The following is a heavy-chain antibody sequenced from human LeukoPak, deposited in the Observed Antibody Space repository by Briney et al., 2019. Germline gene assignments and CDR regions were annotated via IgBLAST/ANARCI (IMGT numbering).Heavy chain of an antibody. D-gene: IGHD3-22*01. J-gene: IGHJ4*02. CDR3: ARDSGVIEGMFDY. CDR1: GGSISTYY. V-gene: IGHV4-59*01. Sequence: RPSETLPLTCTVSGGSISTYYWSWIRQPPGKGPEWIGYIYNSGSTNYNPSLKSRVTISVDTSKNQFSLKLSSVTAADTAVYYCARDSGVIEGMFDYWGQGTLVTVSS. CDR2: IYNSGST.